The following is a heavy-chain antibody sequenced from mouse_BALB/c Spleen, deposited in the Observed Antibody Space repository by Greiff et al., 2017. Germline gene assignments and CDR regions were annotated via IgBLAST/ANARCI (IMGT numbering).Heavy chain of an antibody. Sequence: EVKVVESGGGLVKPGGSLKLSCAASGFAFSSYDMSWVRQTPEKRLEWVAYISSGGGSTYYPDTVKGRFTISRDNAKNTLYLQMSSLKSEDTAMYYCARGGFAYWGQGTLVTVSA. J-gene: IGHJ3*01. CDR1: GFAFSSYD. CDR3: ARGGFAY. V-gene: IGHV5-12-1*01. CDR2: ISSGGGST.